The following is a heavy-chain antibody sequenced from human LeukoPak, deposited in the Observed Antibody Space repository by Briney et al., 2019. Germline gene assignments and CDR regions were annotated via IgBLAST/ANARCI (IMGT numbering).Heavy chain of an antibody. CDR3: ASGIAAAGTPFDY. Sequence: ASVKVSCKASGYTFTSYDINWVRQATGQGLEWMGWMNPNSGNTGYAQKFQGRVTMTRNTSISTAYMELSSLRSEDTAVYYCASGIAAAGTPFDYWGQGTLVTVSS. D-gene: IGHD6-13*01. V-gene: IGHV1-8*01. J-gene: IGHJ4*02. CDR1: GYTFTSYD. CDR2: MNPNSGNT.